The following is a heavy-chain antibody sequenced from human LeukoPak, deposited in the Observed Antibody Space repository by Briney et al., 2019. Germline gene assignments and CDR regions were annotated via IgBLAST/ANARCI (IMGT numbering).Heavy chain of an antibody. Sequence: SETLSLTCAVSGYSISSGYYCGWIRQPPGKGLEWIGSIYHSGSTYYNPSLKSRVTISVDTSKNQFSLKLSSVTAADTAVYYCARQSRPYYDLLSGYYRDYYYYYYMDVLGKGTTVTVSS. CDR2: IYHSGST. CDR1: GYSISSGYY. V-gene: IGHV4-38-2*01. J-gene: IGHJ6*03. CDR3: ARQSRPYYDLLSGYYRDYYYYYYMDV. D-gene: IGHD3-3*01.